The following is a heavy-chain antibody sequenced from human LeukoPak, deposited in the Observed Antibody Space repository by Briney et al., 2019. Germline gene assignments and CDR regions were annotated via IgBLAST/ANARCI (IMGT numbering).Heavy chain of an antibody. J-gene: IGHJ4*02. CDR3: AKEDSSGYYGSGYYFDY. CDR2: LSGRDGST. CDR1: GFTFRSYA. D-gene: IGHD3-22*01. V-gene: IGHV3-23*01. Sequence: GGSLRLSCAASGFTFRSYAMSWVRQAPGKGLEGVSTLSGRDGSTYYADSVNGRFTISRDNSKNTLYLQMNSLRAEDTAVYYCAKEDSSGYYGSGYYFDYWGQGTLVTVSS.